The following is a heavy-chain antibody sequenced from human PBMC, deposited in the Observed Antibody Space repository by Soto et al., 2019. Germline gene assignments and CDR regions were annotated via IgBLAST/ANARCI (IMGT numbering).Heavy chain of an antibody. Sequence: TSETLSLTCTVSGGSISSGAYYWSWIRQPPGKGLEWIGSIYYSGSTYYNPSLKSRVTISVDTSKNQFSLKLSSVTAADTAVYYCASPKIAFYNWFDPWGQGTLVTVSS. V-gene: IGHV4-39*01. J-gene: IGHJ5*02. D-gene: IGHD3-3*02. CDR1: GGSISSGAYY. CDR2: IYYSGST. CDR3: ASPKIAFYNWFDP.